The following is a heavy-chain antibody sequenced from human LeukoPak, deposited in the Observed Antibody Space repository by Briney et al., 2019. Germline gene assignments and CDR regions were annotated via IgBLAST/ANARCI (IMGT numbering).Heavy chain of an antibody. CDR2: ISGTVYGATT. Sequence: PGRSLRLSCTGSGFTFGDFAVSWFRQAPGKGLEWVGSISGTVYGATTEYAASVKGRFTISRDDSKSIAYLQMNSLKTEDTAVYYCTRDLKAGNRGYWGQGTLVTVSS. V-gene: IGHV3-49*03. CDR1: GFTFGDFA. D-gene: IGHD6-19*01. J-gene: IGHJ4*02. CDR3: TRDLKAGNRGY.